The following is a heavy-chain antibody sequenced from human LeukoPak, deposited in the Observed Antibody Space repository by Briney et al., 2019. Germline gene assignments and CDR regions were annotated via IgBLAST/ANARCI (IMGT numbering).Heavy chain of an antibody. V-gene: IGHV3-49*03. CDR3: SRGSGWLSVY. CDR2: ISGGTT. CDR1: GFTFGDYL. J-gene: IGHJ4*02. Sequence: PGGSLRLSYTASGFTFGDYLMSWFRQAPGKELEWIGFISGGTTEYAASVKGRFTISRDDSTSIAYLQMNSLTTEDTAVYYCSRGSGWLSVYWGQGTLVTVSS. D-gene: IGHD6-19*01.